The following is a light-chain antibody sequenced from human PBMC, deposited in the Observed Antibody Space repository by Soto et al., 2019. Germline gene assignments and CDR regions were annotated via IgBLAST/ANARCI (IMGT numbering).Light chain of an antibody. Sequence: QSALTQPASVSGSPGQSITISCTGTSSDIGGYNYVSWYQQHPGKAPKLMIYEVSNRPSGVSNRFSGSKSGNTASLTISGLQAEDEADYYCSSYTSSNTQVIFGEGPSSPS. CDR3: SSYTSSNTQVI. V-gene: IGLV2-14*01. CDR1: SSDIGGYNY. CDR2: EVS. J-gene: IGLJ2*01.